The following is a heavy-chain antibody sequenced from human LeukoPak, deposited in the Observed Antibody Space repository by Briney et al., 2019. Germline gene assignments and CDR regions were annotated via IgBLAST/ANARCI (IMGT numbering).Heavy chain of an antibody. Sequence: SVKVSCKASGGTFSSYTISWVRQAPGQGLEWMGRIIPILGIANYAQKFQGRVTMTTDTSTSTAYMELRSLRSDDTAVYYCARGRRITMVRETIDAFDIWGQGTMVTVSS. CDR1: GGTFSSYT. CDR3: ARGRRITMVRETIDAFDI. J-gene: IGHJ3*02. CDR2: IIPILGIA. D-gene: IGHD3-10*01. V-gene: IGHV1-69*02.